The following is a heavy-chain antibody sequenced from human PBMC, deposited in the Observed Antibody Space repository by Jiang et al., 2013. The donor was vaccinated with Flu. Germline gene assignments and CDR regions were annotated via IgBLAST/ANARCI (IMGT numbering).Heavy chain of an antibody. V-gene: IGHV3-23*04. J-gene: IGHJ4*02. D-gene: IGHD2-2*01. Sequence: QLVESGGGLIQPGGSLRLSCAASGFTFSDYAMSWVRQAPGKGLEWVSAISASGSTFYADSVKGRFTISRDNSKNTLYLQMNSLRAEDTAVYYCAKGNAPDFDYWGQGTLVTVSS. CDR2: ISASGST. CDR3: AKGNAPDFDY. CDR1: GFTFSDYA.